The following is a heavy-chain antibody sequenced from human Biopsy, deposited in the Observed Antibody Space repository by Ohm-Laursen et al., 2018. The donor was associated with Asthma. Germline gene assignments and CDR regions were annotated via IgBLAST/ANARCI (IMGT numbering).Heavy chain of an antibody. CDR2: IYYSGST. CDR3: ARTTYGDDGFDP. J-gene: IGHJ5*02. Sequence: SQTLSLTCTVSGGSINIGDYYWSWIRQHPGKGLEWIGYIYYSGSTYYNPSLKSRVSILIDTSKNQFSLRLSPVTAADTAVYYCARTTYGDDGFDPWGQGTLVTVSS. D-gene: IGHD4-17*01. CDR1: GGSINIGDYY. V-gene: IGHV4-31*03.